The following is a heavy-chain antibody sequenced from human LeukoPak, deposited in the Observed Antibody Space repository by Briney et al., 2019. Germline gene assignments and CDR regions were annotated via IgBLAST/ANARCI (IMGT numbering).Heavy chain of an antibody. CDR3: AKAEGYDILTGLDY. CDR1: GFTFSSYA. Sequence: GGSLRLSCAASGFTFSSYAMSWVRQAPGKGLEWVSGIGASGGSTYYADSVKGRFTISRDNSKNTLYLQMDSLRTEDTAVYYCAKAEGYDILTGLDYWGQGTMVTVSS. V-gene: IGHV3-23*01. CDR2: IGASGGST. D-gene: IGHD3-9*01. J-gene: IGHJ4*02.